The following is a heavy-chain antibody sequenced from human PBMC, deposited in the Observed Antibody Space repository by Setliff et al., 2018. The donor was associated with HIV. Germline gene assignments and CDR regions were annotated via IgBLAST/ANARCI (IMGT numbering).Heavy chain of an antibody. CDR3: ARETREAVAGSNYYYYYGLDV. CDR1: GGSISSSNW. J-gene: IGHJ6*02. D-gene: IGHD6-19*01. CDR2: IYHGVST. Sequence: KPSETLSLTCAVSGGSISSSNWWSWVRQPPGKGPEWIGEIYHGVSTNYNPSPKSRVTISVDKSKNQFSLKLSSVTAADTAVYYCARETREAVAGSNYYYYYGLDVWGQGTTVTVSS. V-gene: IGHV4-4*02.